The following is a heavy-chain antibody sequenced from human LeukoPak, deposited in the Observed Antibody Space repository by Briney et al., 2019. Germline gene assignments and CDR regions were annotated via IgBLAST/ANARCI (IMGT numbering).Heavy chain of an antibody. V-gene: IGHV3-23*01. CDR2: ISGSGGST. Sequence: PGGSLRLSCAASGFTFSSYAMSWVRQAPGKGLEWVSAISGSGGSTYYADSVQGRLTISRDNSKNTLYLQMNSLRAEDTAVYYCAKDRASGWYDWFDPWGQGTLVTVSS. CDR3: AKDRASGWYDWFDP. CDR1: GFTFSSYA. D-gene: IGHD6-19*01. J-gene: IGHJ5*02.